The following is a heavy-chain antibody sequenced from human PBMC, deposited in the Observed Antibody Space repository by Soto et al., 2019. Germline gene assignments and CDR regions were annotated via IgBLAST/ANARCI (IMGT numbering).Heavy chain of an antibody. D-gene: IGHD6-13*01. CDR1: GDSISSSKW. Sequence: QVQLQESGPGLVKPSGTLSLTCAVSGDSISSSKWWSWVRQPPGKGLEWIGEIYHSGSTNYNPSLKXRLXXSXHKSKNQFSLKLSSVTDADTAVYYCARGERQQQRDYWGQGTLVTVSS. CDR2: IYHSGST. CDR3: ARGERQQQRDY. V-gene: IGHV4-4*02. J-gene: IGHJ4*02.